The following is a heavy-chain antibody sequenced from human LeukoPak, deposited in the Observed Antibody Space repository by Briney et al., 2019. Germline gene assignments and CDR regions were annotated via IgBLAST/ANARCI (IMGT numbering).Heavy chain of an antibody. D-gene: IGHD3-9*01. CDR3: ARGDILTGYYPDY. CDR2: IIPIFGTA. Sequence: SSVKVSCKSSGGTFSSYAISWVRHAPGQGLEWKGGIIPIFGTANYAQKFQGRVTITADKSTSTAYMELSSLRSEDTAVYYCARGDILTGYYPDYWGQGTLVTVSS. V-gene: IGHV1-69*06. CDR1: GGTFSSYA. J-gene: IGHJ4*02.